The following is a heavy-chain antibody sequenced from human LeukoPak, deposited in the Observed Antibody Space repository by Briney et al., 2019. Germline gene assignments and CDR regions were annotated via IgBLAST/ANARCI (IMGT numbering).Heavy chain of an antibody. J-gene: IGHJ4*02. CDR2: INPNSGGT. V-gene: IGHV1-2*02. Sequence: ASVKVSCKASGFTFTGYYMHWVRQAPGQGLEWMGWINPNSGGTNYAQKFQGRVTMTWDTSISTAYMELSRLRSDDTAVYYCAREYILTAYYGDYWGQGTLVTVSS. CDR1: GFTFTGYY. CDR3: AREYILTAYYGDY. D-gene: IGHD3-9*01.